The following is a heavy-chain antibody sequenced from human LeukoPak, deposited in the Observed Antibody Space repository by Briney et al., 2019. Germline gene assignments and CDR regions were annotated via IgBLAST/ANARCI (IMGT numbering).Heavy chain of an antibody. D-gene: IGHD2-15*01. CDR1: GYTFTNYY. J-gene: IGHJ4*02. CDR2: INPSAGNT. Sequence: VVSVTVSCKAFGYTFTNYYMHWVRQAPGQGLEWMGIINPSAGNTGFTQKSQGRVTMTRDASTSTVYMELSSLTSEDTAVYYCAREPRDSFYFDYWGQGTLVTVSS. CDR3: AREPRDSFYFDY. V-gene: IGHV1-46*01.